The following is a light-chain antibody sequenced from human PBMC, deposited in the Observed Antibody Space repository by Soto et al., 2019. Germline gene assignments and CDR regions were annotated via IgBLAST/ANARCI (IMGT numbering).Light chain of an antibody. CDR2: EVS. Sequence: QPVLTQRPSASGSPGQSVTISCTGTSSDVGGYNFVSWYQHHPGKAPKLMLYEVSKRPSGVPDRFSGSKSGNTASLTVSGLQAEDEADYYCSSYAGSTYVFGTGTKVTVL. V-gene: IGLV2-8*01. CDR3: SSYAGSTYV. CDR1: SSDVGGYNF. J-gene: IGLJ1*01.